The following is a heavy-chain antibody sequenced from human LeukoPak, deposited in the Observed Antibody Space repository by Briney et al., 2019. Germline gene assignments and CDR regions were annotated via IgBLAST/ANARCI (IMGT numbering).Heavy chain of an antibody. CDR3: ARDSSGYQ. D-gene: IGHD3-22*01. CDR1: GFTFSTYW. J-gene: IGHJ4*02. Sequence: GGSQRLSCAASGFTFSTYWMSWVRQAPGKGLEWVANIKEDGSEKYYGDSVKGRFTISRDNAKNSLYLQMNSQRAEDTAVYYCARDSSGYQWGQGTLVTVSS. CDR2: IKEDGSEK. V-gene: IGHV3-7*01.